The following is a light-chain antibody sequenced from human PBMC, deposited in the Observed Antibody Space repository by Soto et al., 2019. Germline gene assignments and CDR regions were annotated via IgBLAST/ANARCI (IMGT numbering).Light chain of an antibody. CDR2: GTG. V-gene: IGKV3-20*01. CDR1: QSVSSSY. J-gene: IGKJ2*01. CDR3: QQCSSTPNT. Sequence: EIVLTQSPGTLSLSPGQRATLSCRASQSVSSSYLAWYQHKCGQAPRLLMFGTGSRATGIPDRFRGTGSGTDFTLIVNKLEPEDFAVYYCQQCSSTPNTFGQGTKV.